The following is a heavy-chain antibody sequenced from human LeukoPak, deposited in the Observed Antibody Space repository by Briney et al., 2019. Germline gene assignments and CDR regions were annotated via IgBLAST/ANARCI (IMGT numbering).Heavy chain of an antibody. Sequence: GRSLRLSCAASGFTFSSYGMHWVRQAPGKGPEWVAVISYDGSNKYYADSVKGRFTISRDNSKNTLYLQMNSLRAEDTAVYYCAKWEEGDYWGQGTLVTVSS. V-gene: IGHV3-30*18. CDR1: GFTFSSYG. D-gene: IGHD1-26*01. CDR3: AKWEEGDY. J-gene: IGHJ4*02. CDR2: ISYDGSNK.